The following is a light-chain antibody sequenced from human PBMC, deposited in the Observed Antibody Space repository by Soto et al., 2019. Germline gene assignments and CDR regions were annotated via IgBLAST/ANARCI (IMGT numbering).Light chain of an antibody. CDR2: DAS. CDR1: QTITHY. V-gene: IGKV1-39*01. CDR3: QQSYVLPRT. J-gene: IGKJ1*01. Sequence: DIHMTQSPSFLSASVGASVTITCRANQTITHYLNWYQQKPGRAPALLIYDASSLQSGVPSRFSGSGSGTDFSLTITSLQLADFATYFCQQSYVLPRTFGQGTKVEI.